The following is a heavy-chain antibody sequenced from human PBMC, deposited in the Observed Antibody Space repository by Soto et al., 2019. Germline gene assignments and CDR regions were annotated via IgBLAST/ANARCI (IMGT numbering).Heavy chain of an antibody. CDR1: GYSFTSYW. Sequence: GESLKISCKGSGYSFTSYWISWVRQMPGKGLEWMGRIDPSDSYTNYSPSFQGHVTISADKSISTAYLQWSSLKASDTAMYYCARLRSGWQSGINWFDPWGQGTLVTVSS. J-gene: IGHJ5*02. CDR2: IDPSDSYT. CDR3: ARLRSGWQSGINWFDP. V-gene: IGHV5-10-1*01. D-gene: IGHD6-19*01.